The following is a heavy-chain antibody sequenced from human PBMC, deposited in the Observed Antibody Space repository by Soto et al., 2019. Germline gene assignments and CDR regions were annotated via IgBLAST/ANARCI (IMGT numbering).Heavy chain of an antibody. CDR1: GASVTISDYY. CDR3: AAHDSGGYYAEY. Sequence: QLQLQESGPGLVKPSENLSLTCNVSGASVTISDYYWGWIRQPPGKGLEWIGSIHYSGSTYYNPSLKSRVTISGDTSKKQFSLKLTSVTAADAAVYYCAAHDSGGYYAEYWGQGTLVTVSA. D-gene: IGHD3-22*01. J-gene: IGHJ4*02. V-gene: IGHV4-39*01. CDR2: IHYSGST.